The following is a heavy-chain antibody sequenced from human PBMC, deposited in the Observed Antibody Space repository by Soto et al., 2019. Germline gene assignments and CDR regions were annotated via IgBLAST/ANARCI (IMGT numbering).Heavy chain of an antibody. D-gene: IGHD2-21*01. CDR1: GVSIHNSHSF. CDR3: GRVVEGATRHTDLDS. CDR2: VYYSGGA. Sequence: LTCTVSGVSIHNSHSFWGWIRQPPGKGLEFIGTVYYSGGAHYNSSLKSRVTISVDTANNQVSLRMRSLTAADTAVYYCGRVVEGATRHTDLDSWGQGTLVTVSS. V-gene: IGHV4-39*01. J-gene: IGHJ5*01.